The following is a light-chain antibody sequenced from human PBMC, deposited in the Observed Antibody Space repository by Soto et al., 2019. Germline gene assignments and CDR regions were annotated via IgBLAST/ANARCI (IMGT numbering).Light chain of an antibody. CDR1: QSVSDN. V-gene: IGKV3-15*01. J-gene: IGKJ4*01. CDR3: QQYDNWPLT. CDR2: GTS. Sequence: ETVMTQSPVTLSVSPGERATLSCRASQSVSDNLAWYQQKPGQPPRLLIYGTSTRATGIPATFSGSGSGTEFTLTISSLQSEDFAVYYCQQYDNWPLTFGGGTKVEIK.